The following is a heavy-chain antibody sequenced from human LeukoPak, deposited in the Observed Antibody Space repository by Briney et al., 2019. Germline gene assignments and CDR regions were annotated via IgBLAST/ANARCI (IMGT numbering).Heavy chain of an antibody. Sequence: GRSLRLSCAASGFTFRNYGMHWVRQAPGKGLEWVAIIWYDGSKNYYADSAKGRFTISRDNFNNTLYLQMNSLRAEDTALYYCARAPYTTGRSFYFDSWGQGTLVTVPS. CDR1: GFTFRNYG. J-gene: IGHJ4*02. V-gene: IGHV3-33*01. CDR3: ARAPYTTGRSFYFDS. CDR2: IWYDGSKN. D-gene: IGHD2-2*02.